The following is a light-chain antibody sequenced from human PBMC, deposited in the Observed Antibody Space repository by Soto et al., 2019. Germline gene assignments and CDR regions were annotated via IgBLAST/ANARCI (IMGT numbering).Light chain of an antibody. V-gene: IGLV1-40*01. CDR1: SSNIGAGYD. Sequence: QSALTQPPSVSGAPGQRVTISCTGSSSNIGAGYDVHWYQQLPGTAPKLLIYANSNRPSGVPDRFSGSKSGTSASLAITGLHTEDEADYYCQSYDSSLSALYVFGTGTKVTVL. CDR3: QSYDSSLSALYV. CDR2: ANS. J-gene: IGLJ1*01.